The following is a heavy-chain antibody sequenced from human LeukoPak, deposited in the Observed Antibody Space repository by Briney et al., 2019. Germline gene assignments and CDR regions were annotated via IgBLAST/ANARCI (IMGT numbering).Heavy chain of an antibody. J-gene: IGHJ4*02. Sequence: AGSLRLSCAASGFTFSSYAMSWVRQAPGKGLEWVSAISGSGGSTYYADSVKGRFTISRDNSKNTLYLQMNSLRAEDTAVYYCAKDRGYDSSGYHLFDYWGQGTLVTVSS. V-gene: IGHV3-23*01. D-gene: IGHD3-22*01. CDR2: ISGSGGST. CDR1: GFTFSSYA. CDR3: AKDRGYDSSGYHLFDY.